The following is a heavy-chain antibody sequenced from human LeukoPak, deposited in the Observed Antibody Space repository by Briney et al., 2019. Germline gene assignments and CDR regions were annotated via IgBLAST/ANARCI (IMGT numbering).Heavy chain of an antibody. Sequence: GGSLRLSCAASGFTVSSNYMSWVRPAPGKGLEWVSVIYSGGSTYYADSVKGRFTISRDNSKNTLYLQMNSLRAEDTAVYYCARSYGDYMSFDYWGQGTLVTVSS. D-gene: IGHD4-17*01. J-gene: IGHJ4*02. CDR2: IYSGGST. V-gene: IGHV3-66*02. CDR3: ARSYGDYMSFDY. CDR1: GFTVSSNY.